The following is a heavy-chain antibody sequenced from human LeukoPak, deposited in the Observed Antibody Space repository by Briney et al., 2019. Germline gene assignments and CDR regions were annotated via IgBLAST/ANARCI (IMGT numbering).Heavy chain of an antibody. CDR2: INPNSGGT. CDR1: GYTFTGYY. CDR3: ARLYCSGGSCYPPYYFDY. D-gene: IGHD2-15*01. Sequence: ASVKVSCKASGYTFTGYYMHWVRQAPGQGLEWMGWINPNSGGTNYAQKFQGRVTMTRDTSISTAYMELSRLRSDDTAVYYCARLYCSGGSCYPPYYFDYWGQGTLVTVFS. J-gene: IGHJ4*02. V-gene: IGHV1-2*02.